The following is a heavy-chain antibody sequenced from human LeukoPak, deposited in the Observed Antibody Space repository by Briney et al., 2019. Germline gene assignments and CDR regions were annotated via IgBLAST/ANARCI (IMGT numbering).Heavy chain of an antibody. CDR2: ISGSGGST. J-gene: IGHJ4*02. CDR3: AKDLEWLLTVPYFDY. D-gene: IGHD3-3*01. V-gene: IGHV3-23*01. CDR1: GFTFSSYA. Sequence: GGSLRLSCAASGFTFSSYAMSWVRQAPGKGLEWASAISGSGGSTYYADSVKGRFTISRDNSKNTLYLQMNSLRAEDTAVYYCAKDLEWLLTVPYFDYWGQGTLVTVSS.